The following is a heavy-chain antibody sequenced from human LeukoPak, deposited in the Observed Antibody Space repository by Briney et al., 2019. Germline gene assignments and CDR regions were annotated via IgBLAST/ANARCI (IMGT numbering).Heavy chain of an antibody. J-gene: IGHJ4*02. CDR1: GNTFFGYY. CDR3: ALGGSYRHFDN. V-gene: IGHV1-2*02. Sequence: ASVKVSCKASGNTFFGYYVNWVRQAPGQGLEWMGWINPNSGVTNSAQKFQGRVTMTSDTSITTAYMGLRSLRSDDTAVYYCALGGSYRHFDNWGQGTLVTVSS. CDR2: INPNSGVT. D-gene: IGHD3-16*02.